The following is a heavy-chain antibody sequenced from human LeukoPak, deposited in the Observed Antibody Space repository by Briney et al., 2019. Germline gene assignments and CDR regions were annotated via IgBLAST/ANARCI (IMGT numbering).Heavy chain of an antibody. CDR3: ARHVAYSSGWHLDN. J-gene: IGHJ4*02. Sequence: PSETLSLTCTVSGGSVSSGSYYWSWIRQPPGKGLEWIGYIYYSGSTNYNPSLKSRVTISVDTSKNQFSLKLSSVTAADTAVYYCARHVAYSSGWHLDNWGQGTLVTVSS. CDR1: GGSVSSGSYY. D-gene: IGHD6-19*01. CDR2: IYYSGST. V-gene: IGHV4-61*01.